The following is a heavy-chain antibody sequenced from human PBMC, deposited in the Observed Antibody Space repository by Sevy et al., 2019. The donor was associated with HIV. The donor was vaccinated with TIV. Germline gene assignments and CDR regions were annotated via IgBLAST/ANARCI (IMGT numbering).Heavy chain of an antibody. V-gene: IGHV1-69*13. CDR2: IIPMFRTP. CDR3: ARDSLYATNWAFDY. Sequence: ASAKVSCKASGATFMNYAISWVRQAPGQGLEWMGGIIPMFRTPNYGQKFQGRVSITADESTSTIYMELNNLRTEDTAVYYCARDSLYATNWAFDYWGQGTLVTVSS. D-gene: IGHD1-1*01. J-gene: IGHJ4*02. CDR1: GATFMNYA.